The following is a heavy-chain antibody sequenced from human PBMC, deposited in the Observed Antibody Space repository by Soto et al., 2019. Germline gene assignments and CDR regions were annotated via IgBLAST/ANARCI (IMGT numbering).Heavy chain of an antibody. V-gene: IGHV4-34*01. CDR1: GGSFSGYY. J-gene: IGHJ5*02. CDR2: INHSGST. D-gene: IGHD2-2*01. CDR3: ARLLDQLLWGANWFDP. Sequence: SETLSLTCAVYGGSFSGYYWSWIRQPPGKGLEWIGEINHSGSTNYNPSLKSRVTISVDRSKNQFSLKLSSVTAADTAVYYCARLLDQLLWGANWFDPCGQGTLVTVSS.